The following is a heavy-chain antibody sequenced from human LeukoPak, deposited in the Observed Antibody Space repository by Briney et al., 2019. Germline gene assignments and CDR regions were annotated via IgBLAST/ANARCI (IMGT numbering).Heavy chain of an antibody. J-gene: IGHJ4*02. CDR3: ARGSLGYCDSTSCFTQFDY. CDR2: ISYDGSNK. CDR1: GFTFSSSA. Sequence: PGKSLRLSCAASGFTFSSSAIHWVRQAPGKGLEWVAVISYDGSNKNYADSVKGRFTISRDNSKNTLYLQTNSLRAEDTAVYYCARGSLGYCDSTSCFTQFDYWGQGTLVTVSS. V-gene: IGHV3-30*04. D-gene: IGHD2-2*02.